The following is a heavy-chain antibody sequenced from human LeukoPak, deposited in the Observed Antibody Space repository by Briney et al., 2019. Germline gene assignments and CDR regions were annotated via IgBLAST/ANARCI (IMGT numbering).Heavy chain of an antibody. CDR1: GYTFTSYD. V-gene: IGHV1-8*01. CDR3: ARVDRHCSSTSCQPGY. D-gene: IGHD2-2*01. CDR2: MNPNSGNT. J-gene: IGHJ4*02. Sequence: ASVKVSCKASGYTFTSYDVNWVRQATGQGLEWMGWMNPNSGNTGYAQKLQGRVTMTTDTSTSTAYMELRSLRSDDTAVYYCARVDRHCSSTSCQPGYWGQGTLVTVSS.